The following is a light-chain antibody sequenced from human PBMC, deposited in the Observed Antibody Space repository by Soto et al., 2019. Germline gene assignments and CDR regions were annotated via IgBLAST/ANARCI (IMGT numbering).Light chain of an antibody. J-gene: IGKJ2*01. CDR3: QQYNSYSYT. V-gene: IGKV1-5*03. Sequence: DIQMTQSPSTLSASVGDRVTITCRASQSISSWLAWYQQKSGKAPKLLIYKASSLESGVPSMYSGSVSVTEFTLTISSLQPDDFATYYCQQYNSYSYTFGQGTKLEIK. CDR1: QSISSW. CDR2: KAS.